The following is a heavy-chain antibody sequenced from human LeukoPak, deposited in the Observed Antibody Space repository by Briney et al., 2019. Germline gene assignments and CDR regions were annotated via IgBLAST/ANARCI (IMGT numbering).Heavy chain of an antibody. CDR3: ARYRIQLWSAFDI. Sequence: GGSLRLSCSASGFSFSSYSMNWVRQAPGKGLEWVSAISSGSSYIYYADSVKGRFSISRDNANNSLYLQMDSLRAEDTAVYYCARYRIQLWSAFDIWGQGTMVTVSS. D-gene: IGHD5-18*01. J-gene: IGHJ3*02. CDR1: GFSFSSYS. CDR2: ISSGSSYI. V-gene: IGHV3-21*06.